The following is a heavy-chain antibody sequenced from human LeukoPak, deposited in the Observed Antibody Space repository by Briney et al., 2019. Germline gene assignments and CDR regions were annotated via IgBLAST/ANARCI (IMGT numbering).Heavy chain of an antibody. CDR1: GGSISSDY. CDR3: ARGGYSYGSLVVFDY. V-gene: IGHV4-59*01. Sequence: PSETLSLTCTVSGGSISSDYWSWIRQPPGKGLEWVGYIYYSGSTTYNPSLTSRVTISVDTSKNQFSLRLSSVTAADTAVYYCARGGYSYGSLVVFDYWGQGTLVTVSS. D-gene: IGHD5-18*01. CDR2: IYYSGST. J-gene: IGHJ4*02.